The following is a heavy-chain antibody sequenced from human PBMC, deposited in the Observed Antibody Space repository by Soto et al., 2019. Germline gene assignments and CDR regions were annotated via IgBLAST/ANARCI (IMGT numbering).Heavy chain of an antibody. Sequence: QVQLVQSGAEVKKPGASVKVSCKASGYTFASYAISWMRQAPGQGLEWMGWISAYNVNTNYAQKLQGRVTMTTATPTSPAYMEPRSLRSDDTAVYSCARDPPPPDYWGQGNLVTVSS. J-gene: IGHJ4*02. CDR1: GYTFASYA. V-gene: IGHV1-18*01. CDR3: ARDPPPPDY. CDR2: ISAYNVNT.